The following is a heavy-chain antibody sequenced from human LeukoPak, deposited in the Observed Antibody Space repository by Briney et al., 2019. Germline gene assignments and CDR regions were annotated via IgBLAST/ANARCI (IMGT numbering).Heavy chain of an antibody. Sequence: SETLCLTCTVSGGSISSYYWRWIRQPAGKGLEWIGRIYTSGSTNCKPSLKGRVTMSVDTSKNQCSLKLSSVTAADTAVCYWARDSIAAEPNWFDPWGQGTLVTVSS. CDR2: IYTSGST. CDR1: GGSISSYY. CDR3: ARDSIAAEPNWFDP. D-gene: IGHD6-13*01. J-gene: IGHJ5*02. V-gene: IGHV4-4*07.